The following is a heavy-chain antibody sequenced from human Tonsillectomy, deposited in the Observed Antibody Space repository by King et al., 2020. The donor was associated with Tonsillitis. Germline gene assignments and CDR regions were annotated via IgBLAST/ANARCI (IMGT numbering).Heavy chain of an antibody. CDR3: AKSLWSGSSLHYFYYFYMAV. D-gene: IGHD3-3*01. V-gene: IGHV5-51*03. CDR1: GYNFSTYS. J-gene: IGHJ6*03. Sequence: EVQLVESGADGKKPGESLKISCQASGYNFSTYSIGWVRQMPGKGLEWMGIIYPGDSHATYSPSFEGQVTISADTSTRTAYLQWSSLKASDTAIYYCAKSLWSGSSLHYFYYFYMAVWGEGTTVTVSS. CDR2: IYPGDSHA.